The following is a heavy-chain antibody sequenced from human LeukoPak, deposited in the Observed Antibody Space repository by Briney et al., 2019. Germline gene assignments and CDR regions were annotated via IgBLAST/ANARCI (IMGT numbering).Heavy chain of an antibody. CDR2: ISSSSSYI. J-gene: IGHJ4*02. CDR3: ARGGYNWNWTAGDY. CDR1: GFTFSSYS. V-gene: IGHV3-21*01. Sequence: GGSLRLSCAASGFTFSSYSMNWVRQAPGKGLEWVSSISSSSSYIYYADSVKGRFTISRDNAKNSLYLQMNSLRAEDTAVYYCARGGYNWNWTAGDYWGQRTLVTVSS. D-gene: IGHD1-7*01.